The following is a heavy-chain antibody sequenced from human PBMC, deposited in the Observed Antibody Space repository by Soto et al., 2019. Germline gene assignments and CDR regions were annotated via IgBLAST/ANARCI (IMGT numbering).Heavy chain of an antibody. D-gene: IGHD6-19*01. CDR2: ISYDGSNK. CDR3: ARGRPGIAVAGTGVGRFDY. Sequence: QVQLVESGGGVVQPGRSLRLSCAASGFTFSSYAMHWVRQAPGKGLEWVAVISYDGSNKYYADSVKGRFTISRDNSKNTLYLQTNSLRAEDTAVYYCARGRPGIAVAGTGVGRFDYWGQGTLVTVSS. V-gene: IGHV3-30-3*01. J-gene: IGHJ4*02. CDR1: GFTFSSYA.